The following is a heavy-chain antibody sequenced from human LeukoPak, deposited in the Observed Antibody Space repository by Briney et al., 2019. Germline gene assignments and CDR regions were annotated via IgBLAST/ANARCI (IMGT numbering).Heavy chain of an antibody. V-gene: IGHV4-4*07. CDR1: GGSISSFY. Sequence: SETLSLTCSVSGGSISSFYWSWVRQPAGKGLEWIGRMFASGGTSYNPSLKSRVTISVDKSKNQFSLNVSSVSAADTAVYFCARAWVTGIKNYYYYYMDVWGKGTTVTVSS. CDR3: ARAWVTGIKNYYYYYMDV. J-gene: IGHJ6*03. CDR2: MFASGGT. D-gene: IGHD2-21*02.